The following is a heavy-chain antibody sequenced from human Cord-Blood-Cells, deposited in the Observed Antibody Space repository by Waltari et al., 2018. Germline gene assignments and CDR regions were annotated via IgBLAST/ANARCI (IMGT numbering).Heavy chain of an antibody. CDR1: GGSISSSSYY. CDR3: ATPNSSFDY. J-gene: IGHJ4*02. CDR2: IYYSGRT. Sequence: QLQLQESGPGVVKPSETLSLTCTVSGGSISSSSYYWGWIRQPPGKGLEWIGSIYYSGRTDPNPSLKSRGTRSVDTSKNQFSLKLSSVTAADTAVYYCATPNSSFDYWGQGTLVTVSS. V-gene: IGHV4-39*01. D-gene: IGHD4-4*01.